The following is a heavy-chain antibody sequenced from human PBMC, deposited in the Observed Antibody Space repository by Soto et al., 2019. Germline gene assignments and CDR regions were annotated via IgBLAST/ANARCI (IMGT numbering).Heavy chain of an antibody. Sequence: VQLQESGPGLVKPSETLSLTCAVSDDSISSYYCMWIRQPPGKGLESIGYLYYGRSANYNPSLKSRVTFSVDTSTNQCSLTLSSMTAAETAVYYCALRSMEVVPEYWGQGTLVTVSS. CDR1: DDSISSYY. CDR3: ALRSMEVVPEY. D-gene: IGHD3-22*01. CDR2: LYYGRSA. V-gene: IGHV4-59*01. J-gene: IGHJ4*02.